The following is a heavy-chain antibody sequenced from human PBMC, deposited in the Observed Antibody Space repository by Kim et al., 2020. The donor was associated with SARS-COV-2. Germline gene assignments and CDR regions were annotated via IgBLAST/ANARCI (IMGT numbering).Heavy chain of an antibody. Sequence: ASVKVSCKASGYTFTGYYMHWVRQAPGQGLEWMGRINPNSGGTNYAQKFQGRVTMTRDTSISTAYMELSRLRSDDTAVYYCARDLTSYVDSSGYYYEGYYYYGMDVWGQGTTVTVSS. V-gene: IGHV1-2*06. CDR1: GYTFTGYY. CDR3: ARDLTSYVDSSGYYYEGYYYYGMDV. CDR2: INPNSGGT. J-gene: IGHJ6*02. D-gene: IGHD3-22*01.